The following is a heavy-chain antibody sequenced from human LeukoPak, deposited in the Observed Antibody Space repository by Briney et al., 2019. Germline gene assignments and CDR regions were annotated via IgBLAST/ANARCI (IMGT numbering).Heavy chain of an antibody. V-gene: IGHV3-30*01. CDR2: VSSHGNDG. D-gene: IGHD5-24*01. J-gene: IGHJ4*02. CDR1: EFTFSHFA. CDR3: TRDAYNFNDFDY. Sequence: GGSLRLSCAVSEFTFSHFAMHWVRQAPGKGLEWVAVVSSHGNDGYYADSVKGRFTISGDNSKNTLYLQINSLRAEDTAIYYCTRDAYNFNDFDYWGQGTLVTVSS.